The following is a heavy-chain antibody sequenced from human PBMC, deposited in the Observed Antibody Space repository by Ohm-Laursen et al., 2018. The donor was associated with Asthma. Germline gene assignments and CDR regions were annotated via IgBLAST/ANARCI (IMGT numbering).Heavy chain of an antibody. CDR2: IYIRNT. V-gene: IGHV1-18*04. D-gene: IGHD2-21*01. CDR1: GYTFTSYY. J-gene: IGHJ4*02. CDR3: VRDVVDRFDF. Sequence: ASVKVSCKASGYTFTSYYMHWVRQAPGQRPEWMGWIYIRNTNYAPKFRDRITLSTDTSTNTAYMDLRSLRSDDTAVYYCVRDVVDRFDFWGQGSLVIVSS.